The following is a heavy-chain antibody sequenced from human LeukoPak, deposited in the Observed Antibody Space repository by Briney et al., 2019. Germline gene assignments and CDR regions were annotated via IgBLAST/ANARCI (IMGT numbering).Heavy chain of an antibody. Sequence: SSETLSVTCTVSGGSIRSDYWSWVRQPPGKGLEWIGYIHYSGSTNYNASLKSRLTMSVDMSKNQFSLKLTSVTAADTAVYYCARLGRKTTVVPPDFYSWGQGTLVTVSS. V-gene: IGHV4-59*01. D-gene: IGHD4-23*01. CDR2: IHYSGST. CDR3: ARLGRKTTVVPPDFYS. CDR1: GGSIRSDY. J-gene: IGHJ4*02.